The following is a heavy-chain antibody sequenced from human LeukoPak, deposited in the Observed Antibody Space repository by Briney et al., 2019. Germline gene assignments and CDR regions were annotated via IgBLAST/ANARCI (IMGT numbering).Heavy chain of an antibody. CDR3: ARVAAAADTVSGMDV. Sequence: GGSLRLSCAASGFTFSSYGMHWVHQAPGKGLEWVAVISYDGSNKYYADSVKGRFTISRDNSKNTLYLQMNSLRAEDTAVYYCARVAAAADTVSGMDVWGQGTTVTVSS. J-gene: IGHJ6*02. CDR1: GFTFSSYG. CDR2: ISYDGSNK. V-gene: IGHV3-30*03. D-gene: IGHD6-13*01.